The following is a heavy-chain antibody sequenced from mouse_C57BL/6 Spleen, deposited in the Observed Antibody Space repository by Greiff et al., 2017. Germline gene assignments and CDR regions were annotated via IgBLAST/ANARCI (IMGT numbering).Heavy chain of an antibody. CDR2: INPSSGYT. V-gene: IGHV1-4*01. CDR1: GYTFTSYT. J-gene: IGHJ3*01. CDR3: ATDYGGFAY. Sequence: VKLLESGAELVRPGASVKMSCKASGYTFTSYTMHWVKQRPGQGLEWIGYINPSSGYTKYNQKFKDKATLTADKSSSTAYMQLSSLTSEDSAVYYCATDYGGFAYWGQGTLVTVSA. D-gene: IGHD2-4*01.